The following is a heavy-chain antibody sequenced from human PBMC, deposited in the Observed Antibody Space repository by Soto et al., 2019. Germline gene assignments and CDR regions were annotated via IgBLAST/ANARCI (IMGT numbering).Heavy chain of an antibody. CDR3: ATGHLDLTRSAVPVWS. Sequence: QIHLMQSGPGVNKPGAEVTVSCSASGYSSITYGLSWVRQSPGQGLAWMGCIIAYSGDTGYGQTLQGTVTLTTDTSTNTAYMVLRRLSTAEAAVYCCATGHLDLTRSAVPVWSWGQGTLFTVSS. CDR2: IIAYSGDT. D-gene: IGHD6-19*01. CDR1: GYSSITYG. J-gene: IGHJ5*02. V-gene: IGHV1-18*01.